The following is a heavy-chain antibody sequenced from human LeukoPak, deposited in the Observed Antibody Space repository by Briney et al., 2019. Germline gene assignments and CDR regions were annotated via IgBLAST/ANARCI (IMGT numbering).Heavy chain of an antibody. CDR3: ARSHDHLWGNYPDY. V-gene: IGHV4/OR15-8*01. J-gene: IGHJ4*02. CDR1: GGSIDSTNW. Sequence: SETLSLTCDVSGGSIDSTNWWNWVRQPPGKGLKWIGEIHHDGRINYNPSLKSRVTLSVDKSKNQFSLRLNSVTAADTAMYYCARSHDHLWGNYPDYWGQGTLVTVSS. CDR2: IHHDGRI. D-gene: IGHD3-16*02.